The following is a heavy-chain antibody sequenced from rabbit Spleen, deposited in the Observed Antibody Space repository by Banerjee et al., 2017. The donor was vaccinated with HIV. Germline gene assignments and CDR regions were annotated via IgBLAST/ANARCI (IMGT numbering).Heavy chain of an antibody. CDR1: GFSFSTSYY. CDR2: IYTSSGST. V-gene: IGHV1S45*01. Sequence: QEQLVESGGGLVQPEGSLTLTCTASGFSFSTSYYMCWVRQAPGKGLELIACIYTSSGSTWYANWPKGRFTISKTSSTTMTLQMTSLTAADTATYFCARDLVAVIGWNFNLWGPGTLVTVS. CDR3: ARDLVAVIGWNFNL. J-gene: IGHJ4*01. D-gene: IGHD1-1*01.